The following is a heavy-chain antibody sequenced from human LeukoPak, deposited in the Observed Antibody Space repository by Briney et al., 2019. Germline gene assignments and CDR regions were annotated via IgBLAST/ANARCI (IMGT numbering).Heavy chain of an antibody. CDR2: IYYSGST. J-gene: IGHJ5*02. V-gene: IGHV4-31*03. CDR1: GGSISSGGYY. CDR3: AREEATDKYNWLDP. Sequence: PSETLSLTCTVSGGSISSGGYYWSWIRQHPGKGLEWIGYIYYSGSTYYNPSLKSRVTISVDTSKNQFSLKLSSVTAADTAVYYCAREEATDKYNWLDPWGQGTLVTVSS. D-gene: IGHD5-24*01.